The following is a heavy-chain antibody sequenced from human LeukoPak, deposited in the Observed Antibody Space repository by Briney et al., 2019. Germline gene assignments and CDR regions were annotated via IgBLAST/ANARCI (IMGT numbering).Heavy chain of an antibody. CDR2: IIPIFGTA. J-gene: IGHJ4*02. CDR1: GGTFSSYA. CDR3: ARARSIVVVVAAYFDY. V-gene: IGHV1-69*01. Sequence: SVKVSCKASGGTFSSYAISWVRQAPGQGLEWMGGIIPIFGTANYAQKFQGRVTITADESTSTAYMELSSLRSEDTAVYYCARARSIVVVVAAYFDYWGQGTLVTVSS. D-gene: IGHD2-15*01.